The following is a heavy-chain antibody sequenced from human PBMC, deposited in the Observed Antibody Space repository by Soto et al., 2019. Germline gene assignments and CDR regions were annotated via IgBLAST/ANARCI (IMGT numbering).Heavy chain of an antibody. V-gene: IGHV4-34*01. CDR2: INHSGST. CDR3: ARVRYDFWSGYKNYYYMDV. D-gene: IGHD3-3*01. J-gene: IGHJ6*03. Sequence: SETLSLTFAVDGGSFSGYYWSWIRQPPGKGLEWIGEINHSGSTNYNPSLKSRVTISVDTSKNQFSLKLSSVTAADTAVYYCARVRYDFWSGYKNYYYMDVWGKGTTVTVSS. CDR1: GGSFSGYY.